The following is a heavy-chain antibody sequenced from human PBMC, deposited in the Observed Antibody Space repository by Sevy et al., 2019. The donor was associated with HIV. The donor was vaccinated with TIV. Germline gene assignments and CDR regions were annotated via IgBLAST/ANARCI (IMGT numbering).Heavy chain of an antibody. CDR2: IYYNGHI. Sequence: SETLSLTCTVSGGSITSLYWNWIRQPPGKGLGWFANIYYNGHINYNPPLKSRVTLSLDTSKNQFSLRLSSVTAADTAMYYCAGENAWGRGYSWGQGTLVTVSS. CDR3: AGENAWGRGYS. V-gene: IGHV4-59*08. J-gene: IGHJ4*02. D-gene: IGHD1-26*01. CDR1: GGSITSLY.